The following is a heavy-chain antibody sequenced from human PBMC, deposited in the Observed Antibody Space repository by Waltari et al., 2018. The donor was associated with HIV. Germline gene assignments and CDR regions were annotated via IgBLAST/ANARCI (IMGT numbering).Heavy chain of an antibody. Sequence: QVQLQESGPGLVKPSQTLSLTCTVSGGSISRGGYNWSWIRQHSGKGLEWIGYIYYSGSTYYNPSLKSRVTISVDTSKNQFSLKLSSVTAADTAVYYCAREGYSYGTLGYWGQGTLVTVSS. CDR2: IYYSGST. CDR3: AREGYSYGTLGY. J-gene: IGHJ4*02. D-gene: IGHD5-18*01. CDR1: GGSISRGGYN. V-gene: IGHV4-31*03.